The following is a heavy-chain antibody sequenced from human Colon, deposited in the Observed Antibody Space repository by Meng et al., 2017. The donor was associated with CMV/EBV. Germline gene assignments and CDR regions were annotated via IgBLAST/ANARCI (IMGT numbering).Heavy chain of an antibody. Sequence: GESLKISCAASGFTFSNYIMSWVRQAPGKGLEWVSIIFSGGTNTYYADSVKGRFTISRDNSKNTLYLQVNSLRAEDTAVYYCAKHLGVVVYYYYGMDVWGQGTTVTVSS. CDR2: IFSGGTNT. CDR1: GFTFSNYI. D-gene: IGHD3-22*01. CDR3: AKHLGVVVYYYYGMDV. J-gene: IGHJ6*02. V-gene: IGHV3-23*03.